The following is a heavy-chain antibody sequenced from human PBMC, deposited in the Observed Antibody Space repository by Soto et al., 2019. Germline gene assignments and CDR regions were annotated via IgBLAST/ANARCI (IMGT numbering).Heavy chain of an antibody. CDR2: ISGSGGST. D-gene: IGHD3-9*01. V-gene: IGHV3-23*01. CDR3: AWRLYDILTGYFLY. Sequence: LRLSCAASGFTFSSYAMSWVRQAPGKGLEWVSAISGSGGSTYYADSVKGRFTISRDNSKNTLYLQMNSLRAEDTAVYYCAWRLYDILTGYFLYWGQEPWSPSPQ. J-gene: IGHJ4*01. CDR1: GFTFSSYA.